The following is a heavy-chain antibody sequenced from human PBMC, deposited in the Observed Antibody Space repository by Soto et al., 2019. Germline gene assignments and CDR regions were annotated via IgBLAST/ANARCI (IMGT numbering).Heavy chain of an antibody. Sequence: QVQLEQAGAEVKQPGASVKVSCKASGYTFNYYGISWVRQVPGQGLEWLGWINTNNGDTKYAQKFQERVIMTTDLVAGTAYMELRLLTSDDTAVYFCTRAKYFYGVGRYGMEVWGQGTTVTVSS. CDR1: GYTFNYYG. J-gene: IGHJ6*02. D-gene: IGHD3-10*01. CDR3: TRAKYFYGVGRYGMEV. V-gene: IGHV1-18*04. CDR2: INTNNGDT.